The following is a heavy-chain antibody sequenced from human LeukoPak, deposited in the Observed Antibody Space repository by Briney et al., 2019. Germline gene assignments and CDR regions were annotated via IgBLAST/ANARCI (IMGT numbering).Heavy chain of an antibody. J-gene: IGHJ4*02. V-gene: IGHV4-4*02. Sequence: GTLSLTCAVSGGSISSSNWWSGGRPPPGKGVEGIGESYHSGRNNYNPSLKSRVTISVDKSKNQFSLKLSSVTAADTAVYYCARDLYSSGWFDYWGQGTLVTVSS. CDR2: SYHSGRN. CDR3: ARDLYSSGWFDY. D-gene: IGHD6-19*01. CDR1: GGSISSSNW.